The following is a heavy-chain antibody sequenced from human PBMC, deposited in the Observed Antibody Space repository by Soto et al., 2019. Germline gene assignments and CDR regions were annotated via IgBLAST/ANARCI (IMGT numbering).Heavy chain of an antibody. V-gene: IGHV4-34*01. CDR1: GGSFSGYY. CDR2: INHSGST. Sequence: SETLSLTCAVYGGSFSGYYWSWIRQAPGKGLEWIGEINHSGSTNYNPSLKSRVTISVDTSKNQFSLKLSSVTAADTAVYYCARGRGRDWSSSRPYYYYGMDVWGQGTTVTVSS. J-gene: IGHJ6*02. CDR3: ARGRGRDWSSSRPYYYYGMDV. D-gene: IGHD6-13*01.